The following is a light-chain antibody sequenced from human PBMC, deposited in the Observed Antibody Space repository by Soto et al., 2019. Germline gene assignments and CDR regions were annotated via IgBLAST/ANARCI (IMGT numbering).Light chain of an antibody. CDR3: QQDGSSPYT. Sequence: EIVLTQSPGTLSLSPGERATLSCRASQSVSSNYLAWYQQKPGQTPRLLIYGASSRATGIPDRFSGSGSGTDFPLTISRLEPEDFAVYYCQQDGSSPYTFGQGTKLEIK. J-gene: IGKJ2*01. CDR2: GAS. V-gene: IGKV3-20*01. CDR1: QSVSSNY.